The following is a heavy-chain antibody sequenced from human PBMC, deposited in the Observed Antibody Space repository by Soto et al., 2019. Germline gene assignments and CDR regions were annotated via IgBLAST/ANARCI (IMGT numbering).Heavy chain of an antibody. CDR3: TRGPRPSSVGTGAF. D-gene: IGHD3-10*01. V-gene: IGHV3-30-3*01. J-gene: IGHJ4*02. CDR1: GFTFSRYP. CDR2: ISYDGSEK. Sequence: GGSLRLSCEASGFTFSRYPLHWVRQAPGKGLEWVAVISYDGSEKYPADSVKGRISISRDNSKNTLYLEMHVLRADDTAVYYCTRGPRPSSVGTGAFWGQGTPVTVSS.